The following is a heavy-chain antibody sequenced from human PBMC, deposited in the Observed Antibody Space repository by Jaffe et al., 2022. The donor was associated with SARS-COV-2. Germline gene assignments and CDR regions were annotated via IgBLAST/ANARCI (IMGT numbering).Heavy chain of an antibody. D-gene: IGHD3-10*01. V-gene: IGHV7-4-1*02. CDR2: INTDTRIP. CDR1: GYTFTDYG. Sequence: QVQLVQSGSELREPGASVKISCKASGYTFTDYGVNWVRQVPGQGPEWMGWINTDTRIPAYAQGFTGRFVFSLDTSVSTAYLQINGLKADDTAVYYCARKVWGVHYSDYWGQGTPVTVSS. J-gene: IGHJ4*02. CDR3: ARKVWGVHYSDY.